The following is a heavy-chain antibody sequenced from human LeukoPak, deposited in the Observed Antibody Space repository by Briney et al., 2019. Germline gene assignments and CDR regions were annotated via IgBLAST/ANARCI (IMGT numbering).Heavy chain of an antibody. V-gene: IGHV3-7*01. J-gene: IGHJ5*02. CDR3: ARDGGTDWYDP. Sequence: PGGSLRLSCAASGFTISGYWMTWVRQAPGKGPEWVANIKQDGSGKTYVDSVKGRFTISRDNAKNSIYLQMNSLRVEDTAIYYCARDGGTDWYDPWGQGTLVSVSS. D-gene: IGHD3-16*01. CDR2: IKQDGSGK. CDR1: GFTISGYW.